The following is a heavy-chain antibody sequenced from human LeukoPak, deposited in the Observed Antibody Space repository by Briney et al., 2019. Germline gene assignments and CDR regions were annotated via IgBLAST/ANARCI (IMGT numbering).Heavy chain of an antibody. Sequence: PGGSLGLSCAASGFTFSSYEMNWVRQAPGKGLEWVSYISSSGSTIYYADSVKGRFTISRDNANNSVFLQMNNLRAEDSAIYYCARGARWAYYFDYWGQGSLVTVSS. V-gene: IGHV3-48*03. CDR2: ISSSGSTI. CDR1: GFTFSSYE. CDR3: ARGARWAYYFDY. D-gene: IGHD4-23*01. J-gene: IGHJ4*02.